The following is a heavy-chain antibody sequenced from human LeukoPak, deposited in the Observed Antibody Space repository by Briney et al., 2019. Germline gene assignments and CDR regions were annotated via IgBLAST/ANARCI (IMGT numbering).Heavy chain of an antibody. D-gene: IGHD3-22*01. CDR2: ISGSGDDT. J-gene: IGHJ3*02. V-gene: IGHV3-23*01. CDR3: AKARKEVVTYDAFDI. CDR1: GFTFSSYA. Sequence: GGSLRLSCAASGFTFSSYAMSWVRQAPGKGLEWVSAISGSGDDTYYADSVKGRYTTSTDISKNTLYLRMTSLRAEDTAVYYCAKARKEVVTYDAFDIWGQGTMVTVSS.